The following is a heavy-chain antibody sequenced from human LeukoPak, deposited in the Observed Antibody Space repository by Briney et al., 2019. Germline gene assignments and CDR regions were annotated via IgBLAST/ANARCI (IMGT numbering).Heavy chain of an antibody. CDR2: IIPILGIA. Sequence: SVKVSCKASGGTFSSYAISWVRQAPGQGLEWMGRIIPILGIANYAQKFQGRVTITADKSTSTAYMELSSLRSEDTAVYYCARGYSAAAGTGYWGQGTLVTVSS. CDR3: ARGYSAAAGTGY. CDR1: GGTFSSYA. V-gene: IGHV1-69*04. J-gene: IGHJ4*02. D-gene: IGHD6-13*01.